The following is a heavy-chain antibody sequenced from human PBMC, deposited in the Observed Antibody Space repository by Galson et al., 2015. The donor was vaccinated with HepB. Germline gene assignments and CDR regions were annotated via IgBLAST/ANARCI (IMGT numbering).Heavy chain of an antibody. CDR3: ARGQTGSGFSCVGV. V-gene: IGHV3-30-3*01. D-gene: IGHD3-10*01. J-gene: IGHJ6*02. Sequence: SLRLSCAASGFTFSSYAMHWVRQAPGKGLEWVAVVSYDGSNNYDADSVKGRFTISRDNSKNTLYLQMNSLRPEDTAVYYCARGQTGSGFSCVGVWGQGTTVTVSS. CDR2: VSYDGSNN. CDR1: GFTFSSYA.